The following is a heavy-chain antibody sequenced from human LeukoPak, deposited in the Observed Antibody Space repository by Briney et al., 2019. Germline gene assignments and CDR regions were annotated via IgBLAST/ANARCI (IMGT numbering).Heavy chain of an antibody. CDR1: GFTSSTYW. CDR2: IKQDGSEN. Sequence: GGSLRLSCEVSGFTSSTYWMSWVRQAPGKGLEWVANIKQDGSENYYADSVKGRFTISRDNAKNSLSLQMNSLRVEDTAVYYCARVDYYDSSAYWGNYYYYYMDVWGRGTTVTVSS. D-gene: IGHD3-22*01. V-gene: IGHV3-7*01. J-gene: IGHJ6*03. CDR3: ARVDYYDSSAYWGNYYYYYMDV.